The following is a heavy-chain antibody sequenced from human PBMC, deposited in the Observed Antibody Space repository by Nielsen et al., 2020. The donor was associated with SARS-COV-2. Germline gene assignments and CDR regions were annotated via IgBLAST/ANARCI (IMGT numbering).Heavy chain of an antibody. CDR2: IYYSGST. V-gene: IGHV4-31*02. J-gene: IGHJ4*02. D-gene: IGHD3-22*01. CDR3: ARGGYYDSILDY. Sequence: RQAPGKGLEWIGYIYYSGSTYYNPSLKSRVTISVDTSKNQFSLKLSSVTAADTAVYYCARGGYYDSILDYWGQGTLVTVSS.